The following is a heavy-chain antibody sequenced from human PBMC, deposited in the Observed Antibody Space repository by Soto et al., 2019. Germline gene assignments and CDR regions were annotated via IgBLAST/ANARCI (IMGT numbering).Heavy chain of an antibody. Sequence: GGSLRLSCAASGFTFSSYSMNWVRQAPGKGLEWASSISSSSSYIYYADSVKGRFTISRDNAKNSLYLQMNSLRAEDTAVYYCARDLYCSGGSCYSGAFDYWGQGTLVTVSS. CDR1: GFTFSSYS. CDR3: ARDLYCSGGSCYSGAFDY. D-gene: IGHD2-15*01. CDR2: ISSSSSYI. V-gene: IGHV3-21*01. J-gene: IGHJ4*02.